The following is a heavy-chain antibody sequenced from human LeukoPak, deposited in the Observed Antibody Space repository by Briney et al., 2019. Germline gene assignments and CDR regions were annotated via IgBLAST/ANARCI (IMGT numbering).Heavy chain of an antibody. V-gene: IGHV3-23*01. CDR1: GFTFSNYA. CDR3: ATDGTPERITIFSHYFDP. D-gene: IGHD3-9*01. Sequence: GGSLRLSCAASGFTFSNYAMSWVRQAPGKGLEWVSAISGSGDSTYYADSVKGRFTISRDNSKNTLYLQMNSLTAEDTAVYYCATDGTPERITIFSHYFDPWGQGTLVTVSS. J-gene: IGHJ5*02. CDR2: ISGSGDST.